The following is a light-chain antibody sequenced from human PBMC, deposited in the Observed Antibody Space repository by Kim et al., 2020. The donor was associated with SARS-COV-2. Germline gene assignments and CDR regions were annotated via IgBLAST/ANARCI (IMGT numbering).Light chain of an antibody. CDR3: QQYYTSPPL. Sequence: RATNNGQSSQSVLCSSNNKSYVAWYQQKPGQPPKLLIFWASTRESGVPDRFRGSEPGTDFTLTISSLQAEDVAIYYWQQYYTSPPLFGQGTKLEI. J-gene: IGKJ2*01. V-gene: IGKV4-1*01. CDR1: QSVLCSSNNKSY. CDR2: WAS.